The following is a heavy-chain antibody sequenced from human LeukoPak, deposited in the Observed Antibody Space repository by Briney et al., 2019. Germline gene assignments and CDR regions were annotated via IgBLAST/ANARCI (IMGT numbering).Heavy chain of an antibody. J-gene: IGHJ4*02. Sequence: GGSLRLSCAASGFTFSSYGMHWVRQAPGKGLEWVAFIRYDGSNKYHADSVKGRFTISRDNSKNTLYLQMNSLRAEDTAVYYCAKGYSYTQTSKDFDYWGQGTLVTVSS. CDR3: AKGYSYTQTSKDFDY. V-gene: IGHV3-30*02. CDR2: IRYDGSNK. D-gene: IGHD5-18*01. CDR1: GFTFSSYG.